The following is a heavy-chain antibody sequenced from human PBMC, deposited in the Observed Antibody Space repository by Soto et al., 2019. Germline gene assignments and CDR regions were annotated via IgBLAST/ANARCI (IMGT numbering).Heavy chain of an antibody. CDR1: GGSIISGGYS. V-gene: IGHV4-30-2*03. CDR3: SRRVFRGGWFDP. J-gene: IGHJ5*02. D-gene: IGHD3-3*01. Sequence: SETLSLTCAVSGGSIISGGYSWSWIRQPPGKGLEWLGYINYGGSTEYNPSLKNRVTISIDTSRNQFSLRVSSLNSLDTAVYYCSRRVFRGGWFDPWGPGIPVTVSS. CDR2: INYGGST.